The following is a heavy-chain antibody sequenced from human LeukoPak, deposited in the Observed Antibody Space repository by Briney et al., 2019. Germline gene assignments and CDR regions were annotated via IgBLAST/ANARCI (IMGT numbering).Heavy chain of an antibody. D-gene: IGHD4-11*01. V-gene: IGHV1-2*02. CDR2: INPNSGGT. CDR3: ARDYSDYQKWFDP. J-gene: IGHJ5*02. Sequence: ASVKVSCKAFGYTFTGYYMHWVRQAPGQGLEWMGWINPNSGGTNYAQKFQGRVTMTRDTSISTAYMELSRLRSDDTAVYYCARDYSDYQKWFDPWGQGTLVTVSS. CDR1: GYTFTGYY.